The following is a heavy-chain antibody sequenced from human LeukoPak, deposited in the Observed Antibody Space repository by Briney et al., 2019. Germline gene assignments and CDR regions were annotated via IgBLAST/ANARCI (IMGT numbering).Heavy chain of an antibody. Sequence: SETLSLTCTVSGGSISSGGYYWSWIRQHPGKGLEWIGYIYYSGSTYYNPSLKSRVTISVDTSKDQFSLKLGSVTAADTAVYYCASVSSGYYSYWGQGTLVTVSS. CDR2: IYYSGST. D-gene: IGHD3-22*01. CDR3: ASVSSGYYSY. CDR1: GGSISSGGYY. V-gene: IGHV4-31*03. J-gene: IGHJ4*02.